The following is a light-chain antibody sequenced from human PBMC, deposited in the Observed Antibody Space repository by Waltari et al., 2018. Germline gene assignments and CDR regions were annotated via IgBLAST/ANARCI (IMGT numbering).Light chain of an antibody. CDR2: AAS. CDR3: LQHNSYPFT. V-gene: IGKV1-17*01. CDR1: QGIRVD. Sequence: DIQMTQSPSSLSASVGDRVTITCRASQGIRVDLGWYQQKPGRAPKRLIYAASRLQSGVPSRFSGSGSGTEFTLTISSLEPEDFGTYYCLQHNSYPFTFGPGNKVDIK. J-gene: IGKJ3*01.